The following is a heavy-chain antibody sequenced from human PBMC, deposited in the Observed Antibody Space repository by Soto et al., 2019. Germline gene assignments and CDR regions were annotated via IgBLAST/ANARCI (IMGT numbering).Heavy chain of an antibody. CDR2: INHRGSA. D-gene: IGHD6-13*01. CDR3: ARYNAASGTYYFAY. V-gene: IGHV4-4*02. Sequence: SETLSLTCAVSGASVSSTYWWSWVRQPPGKGPEWIGEINHRGSANYNPSLRSRVTMSVDISKSQFSLRLTSVTAADTAVYYCARYNAASGTYYFAYRGQGALVTVSS. CDR1: GASVSSTYW. J-gene: IGHJ4*02.